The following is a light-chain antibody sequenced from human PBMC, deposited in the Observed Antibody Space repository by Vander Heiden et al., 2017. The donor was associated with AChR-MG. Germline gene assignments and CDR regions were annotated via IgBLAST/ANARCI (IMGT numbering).Light chain of an antibody. CDR1: QNIGSGF. CDR2: GVS. Sequence: ETVLTQSPGFVMLSPGERANLSSRASQNIGSGFLAWYQQKPGQAPRLLICGVSRRATGIPDRFSGSGSGTDFTLSISSLEPEDSAVYFCQQDGTSPLSFGGGTKVEIK. V-gene: IGKV3-20*01. CDR3: QQDGTSPLS. J-gene: IGKJ4*01.